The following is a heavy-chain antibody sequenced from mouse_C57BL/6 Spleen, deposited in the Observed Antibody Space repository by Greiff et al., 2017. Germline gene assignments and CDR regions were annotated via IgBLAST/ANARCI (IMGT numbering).Heavy chain of an antibody. CDR3: VSHAMDY. CDR2: IYPGDGDT. V-gene: IGHV1-82*01. CDR1: GYAFSSSW. J-gene: IGHJ4*01. Sequence: QVQLQQSGPELVKPGASVKISCKASGYAFSSSWMNWVKQRPGKGLEWIGRIYPGDGDTNYNGKFKGKATLTADKSSSTAYMQLSSLTSEDSAVYFCVSHAMDYWGQGTSVTVSS.